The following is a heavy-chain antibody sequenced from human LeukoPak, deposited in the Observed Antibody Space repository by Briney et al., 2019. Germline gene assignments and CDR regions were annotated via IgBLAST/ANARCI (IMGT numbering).Heavy chain of an antibody. CDR1: GGSISSGSYY. V-gene: IGHV4-61*02. D-gene: IGHD3-10*01. CDR3: ARDDVLLWFGEPHYYMDV. J-gene: IGHJ6*03. Sequence: SETLSLTCTVSGGSISSGSYYWSWIRQPAGKGLEWIGRIYTSGSTNYNPSLKSRVTISVDTSKNQFSLKLSSVTAADTAVYYCARDDVLLWFGEPHYYMDVWGKGTTVTISS. CDR2: IYTSGST.